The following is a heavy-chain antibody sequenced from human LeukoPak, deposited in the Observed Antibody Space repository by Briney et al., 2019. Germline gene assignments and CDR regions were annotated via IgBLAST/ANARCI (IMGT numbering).Heavy chain of an antibody. V-gene: IGHV3-7*01. D-gene: IGHD2-21*02. CDR2: IKQDGSEK. CDR1: GFTFSSHW. CDR3: AEGVGSAIDY. J-gene: IGHJ4*02. Sequence: PGGSLRLSCAASGFTFSSHWMSWVRQAPGKGLEWVANIKQDGSEKFYVDSVKGRFTISRDNAKNSLYLQMNSLRAEDTAVYYCAEGVGSAIDYWGQGTLVTVSS.